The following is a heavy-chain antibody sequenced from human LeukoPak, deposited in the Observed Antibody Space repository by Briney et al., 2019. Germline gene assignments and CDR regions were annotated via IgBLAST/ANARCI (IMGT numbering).Heavy chain of an antibody. V-gene: IGHV4-30-4*08. D-gene: IGHD2-15*01. CDR1: GDSISSGDYY. J-gene: IGHJ4*02. CDR2: IYYSGST. Sequence: PSQTLSLTCTVSGDSISSGDYYWSWIRQPPGKGLEWLGYIYYSGSTSYNPSLKRRVTISGDTSKNQVSLKLSSVTAADTAVYYCARDRGSSGVDCWSQGTLVTVSS. CDR3: ARDRGSSGVDC.